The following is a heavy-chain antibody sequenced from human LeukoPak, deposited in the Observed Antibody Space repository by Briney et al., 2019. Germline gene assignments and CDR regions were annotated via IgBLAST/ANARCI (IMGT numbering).Heavy chain of an antibody. J-gene: IGHJ6*03. V-gene: IGHV1-69*13. CDR1: GYTFTSYG. CDR3: ARGTSLRGYMDV. CDR2: IIPIFGTA. D-gene: IGHD2-2*01. Sequence: ASVKVSCKASGYTFTSYGISWVRQAPGQGLEWMGGIIPIFGTANYAQKFQGRVTITADESTSTAYMELSSLRSEDTAVYYCARGTSLRGYMDVWGKGTTVTVSS.